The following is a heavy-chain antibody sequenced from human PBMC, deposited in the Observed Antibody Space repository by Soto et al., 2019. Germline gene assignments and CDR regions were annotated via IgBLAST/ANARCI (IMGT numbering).Heavy chain of an antibody. CDR3: ARGRRANHSNYVDY. Sequence: ASVKVSCKASGYTFTSYAMHWVRQAPGQRLEWMGWINAGNGNTKYSQKFQGRVTITRDTSASTAYMELSSLRSEDTAVYYCARGRRANHSNYVDYWGQGTLVTVSS. CDR2: INAGNGNT. J-gene: IGHJ4*02. V-gene: IGHV1-3*01. CDR1: GYTFTSYA. D-gene: IGHD4-4*01.